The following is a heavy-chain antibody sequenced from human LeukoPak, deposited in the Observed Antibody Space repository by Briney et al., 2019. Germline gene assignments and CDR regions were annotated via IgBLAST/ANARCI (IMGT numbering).Heavy chain of an antibody. CDR1: GDSVSSSNFF. J-gene: IGHJ5*02. D-gene: IGHD6-6*01. V-gene: IGHV4-39*02. CDR3: ARHEYQVFPPANWFDP. CDR2: FHYGGSA. Sequence: PSETLSLTCTVSGDSVSSSNFFWGWIRQPPGKGLEWIGSFHYGGSAFYNPSLKSRVTIFVDTSNNHFSLKLTSVTAADSAVYYCARHEYQVFPPANWFDPWGQGTLVTVSS.